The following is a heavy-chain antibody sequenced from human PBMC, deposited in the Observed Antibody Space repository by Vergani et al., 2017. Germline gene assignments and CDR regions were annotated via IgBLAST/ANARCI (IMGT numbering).Heavy chain of an antibody. Sequence: QVQLVQSGAEVKKPGSSVKVSCKASGGTFSSYAISWVRQAPGQGLEWMGGIIPIFGTANYAQKFQGRVTITADESTSTAYMELSSLRSEDTAVYYCARGKMTNCGVVTDIRGDAFDLWGQGTMVTVSS. CDR3: ARGKMTNCGVVTDIRGDAFDL. J-gene: IGHJ3*01. CDR1: GGTFSSYA. D-gene: IGHD3-3*01. V-gene: IGHV1-69*13. CDR2: IIPIFGTA.